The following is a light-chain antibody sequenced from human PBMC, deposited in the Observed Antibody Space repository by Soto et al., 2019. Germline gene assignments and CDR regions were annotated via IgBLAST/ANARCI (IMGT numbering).Light chain of an antibody. CDR3: QQYNSYSLT. V-gene: IGKV1-5*01. Sequence: DIQMTQSPSTLSASVEDRVTITCRASQSISSWLAWYQQKPGKAPKLLIYDASSLESGVPSRFSGSGSGTEFTLTISSLQPDDFATYYCQQYNSYSLTFGQGTKV. CDR2: DAS. CDR1: QSISSW. J-gene: IGKJ1*01.